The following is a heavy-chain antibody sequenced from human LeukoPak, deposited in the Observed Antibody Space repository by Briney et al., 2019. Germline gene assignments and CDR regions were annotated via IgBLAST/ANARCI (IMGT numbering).Heavy chain of an antibody. CDR2: ISGSVGST. V-gene: IGHV3-23*01. Sequence: GGSLRLSCAASGFTFSRYAMSWVRQAPGKGLEWVSAISGSVGSTYYADSVKGRFTISRDNSKNTLDLQMISLRAEETAVYHCARRATLTYYAMDVWGQGTTVTVSS. CDR3: ARRATLTYYAMDV. CDR1: GFTFSRYA. D-gene: IGHD1-26*01. J-gene: IGHJ6*02.